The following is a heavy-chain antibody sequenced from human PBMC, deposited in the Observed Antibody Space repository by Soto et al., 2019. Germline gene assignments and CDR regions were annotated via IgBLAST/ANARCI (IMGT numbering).Heavy chain of an antibody. V-gene: IGHV3-30*18. CDR2: ISYDGSNK. J-gene: IGHJ6*02. CDR1: GFTFSSYG. Sequence: GGSLRLSCAASGFTFSSYGMHWVRQAPGKGLEWVAVISYDGSNKYYADSLKGRFTISRDNSKNTLYLQMNSLRAEDTAVYYCAKTETTVTTQYYGMDVWGQGTTVTVSS. CDR3: AKTETTVTTQYYGMDV. D-gene: IGHD4-17*01.